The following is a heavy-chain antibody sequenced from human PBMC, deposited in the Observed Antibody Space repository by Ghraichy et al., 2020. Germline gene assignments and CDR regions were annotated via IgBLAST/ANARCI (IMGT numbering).Heavy chain of an antibody. CDR1: GGSFSGYY. D-gene: IGHD3-9*01. V-gene: IGHV4-34*01. J-gene: IGHJ4*02. Sequence: SETLSLTCAVYGGSFSGYYWSWIRQPPGKGLEWIGEINHSGSTNYNPSLKSRVTISVDTSKNQFSLKLSSVTAADTAVYYCARIAERFTISRGFDYWGQGTLVTVSS. CDR3: ARIAERFTISRGFDY. CDR2: INHSGST.